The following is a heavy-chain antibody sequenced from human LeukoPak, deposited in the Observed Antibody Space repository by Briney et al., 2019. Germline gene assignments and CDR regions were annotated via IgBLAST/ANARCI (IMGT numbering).Heavy chain of an antibody. V-gene: IGHV3-30-3*01. J-gene: IGHJ3*02. D-gene: IGHD3-22*01. CDR3: ARDRYYYDSSGYYYEGAFDI. Sequence: GGSLRFSCAASGFTFSSYAMHWVRQAPGKGLEWVAVISYDGSNKYYADSVKGRFTISRDNSKNTLYLQMNSLRAEDTAVYYCARDRYYYDSSGYYYEGAFDIWGQGTMVTVSS. CDR2: ISYDGSNK. CDR1: GFTFSSYA.